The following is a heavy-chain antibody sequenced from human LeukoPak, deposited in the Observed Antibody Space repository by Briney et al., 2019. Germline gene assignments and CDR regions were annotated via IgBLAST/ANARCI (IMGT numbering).Heavy chain of an antibody. CDR1: GGTFSSYA. D-gene: IGHD1-20*01. J-gene: IGHJ5*01. CDR2: IIPIFGTA. V-gene: IGHV1-69*13. Sequence: SVKVSCKASGGTFSSYAISWVRQAPGQGLEWMGGIIPIFGTANYAQKFQGRVTITADESTSTAYMELSSLRSEDTAVYYCARDITGTPGDSDSWGQGTLVTVSS. CDR3: ARDITGTPGDSDS.